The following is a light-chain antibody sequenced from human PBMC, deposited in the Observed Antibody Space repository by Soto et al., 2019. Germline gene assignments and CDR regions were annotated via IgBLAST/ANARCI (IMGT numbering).Light chain of an antibody. CDR2: SAS. Sequence: DMQMTQSPSSLSASVGDRVTITCRASQGLGNYLAWYQQKPGKAPKLPIYSASSLQSGVPSRFSGSGSGTDFTLTISGLQPEDVATYYCLTYNGPPLSLGGGTKVEI. CDR3: LTYNGPPLS. CDR1: QGLGNY. J-gene: IGKJ4*01. V-gene: IGKV1-27*01.